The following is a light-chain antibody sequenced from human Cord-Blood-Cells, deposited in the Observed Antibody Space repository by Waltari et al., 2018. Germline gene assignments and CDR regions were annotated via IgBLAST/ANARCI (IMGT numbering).Light chain of an antibody. V-gene: IGKV3-11*01. Sequence: EIMMTQSPANLSLSSGERATLSCRASQSVTSYLPWYQQKPGQAPRPLIYVASNRATGIPASFSVSGSGTDFTLTISSLEPEDFAVYYCQQRSNWPPYTFGQGTKLEIK. CDR3: QQRSNWPPYT. CDR2: VAS. J-gene: IGKJ2*01. CDR1: QSVTSY.